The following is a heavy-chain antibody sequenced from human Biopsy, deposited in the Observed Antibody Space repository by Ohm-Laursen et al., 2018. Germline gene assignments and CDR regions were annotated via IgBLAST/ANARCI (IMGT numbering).Heavy chain of an antibody. V-gene: IGHV3-9*01. CDR1: GFTFSSYA. Sequence: SLRLSCAASGFTFSSYAMSWVRQVPGRGLEWVSSITWNSGIMDYADSVRGRFTISRDNAKNSLYLQMNSLRAEDTALYYCAKDRLYLGAGSFNFDSWGQGTLVTVSS. CDR3: AKDRLYLGAGSFNFDS. J-gene: IGHJ4*02. D-gene: IGHD3-16*01. CDR2: ITWNSGIM.